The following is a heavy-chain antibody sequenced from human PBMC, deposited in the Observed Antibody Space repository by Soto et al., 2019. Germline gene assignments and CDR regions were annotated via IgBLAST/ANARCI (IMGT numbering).Heavy chain of an antibody. CDR3: AREHMGLQRSGALDI. J-gene: IGHJ3*02. CDR2: IFYGGST. CDR1: GGSVSSVSSY. V-gene: IGHV4-61*01. Sequence: QVQLQESGPGLVKPSETLSVTCTVSGGSVSSVSSYWSWIRQPPGKGLEWVGYIFYGGSTHYNPSLQHRLSLSGDASKNEFSLRLSSVSPADTAIYYCAREHMGLQRSGALDIWGRGTMVTVSS. D-gene: IGHD2-21*01.